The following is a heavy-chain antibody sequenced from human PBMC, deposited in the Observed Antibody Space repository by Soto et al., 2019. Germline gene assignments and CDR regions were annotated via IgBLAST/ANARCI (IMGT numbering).Heavy chain of an antibody. J-gene: IGHJ4*02. CDR2: IYHSGSP. CDR3: ARRGGGVVLTATTPFDY. Sequence: QVPLQESGPRLVRPSGTLSLTCTVSSGSISTANWWSWVRQPPGRGLEWIGEIYHSGSPNYNLSLKSRVTLSVDKSKNQFSLRLSSVPAADTAMYYCARRGGGVVLTATTPFDYWGQGTLVTVSS. CDR1: SGSISTANW. V-gene: IGHV4-4*02. D-gene: IGHD2-21*02.